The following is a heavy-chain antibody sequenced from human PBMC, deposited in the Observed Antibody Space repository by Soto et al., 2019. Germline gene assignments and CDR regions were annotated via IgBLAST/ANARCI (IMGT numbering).Heavy chain of an antibody. Sequence: SETLSLTCTVSGGSISSYYWSWIRQPPGKGLEWIGYIYYSGSTNYNPSLKSRVTISVDTSKNTLYLQMNSLRAEDTAVYYCARDYVSGSSDSWGPGTLVTVSS. CDR3: ARDYVSGSSDS. CDR1: GGSISSYY. J-gene: IGHJ4*02. CDR2: IYYSGST. D-gene: IGHD3-16*01. V-gene: IGHV4-59*12.